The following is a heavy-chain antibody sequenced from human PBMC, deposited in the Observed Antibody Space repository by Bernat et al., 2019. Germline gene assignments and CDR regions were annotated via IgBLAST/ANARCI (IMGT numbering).Heavy chain of an antibody. CDR2: INGDGSET. Sequence: VQMVASGGGLVQPGGSLRPSCTASGFTISTFWMNWVRLAPGKGLEWVANINGDGSETKYVDSVKGRFTVSRDNADNSAYLQMNSLRDEDTAMYYCVNSHHSQRWGQGTLVTVSS. D-gene: IGHD1-26*01. J-gene: IGHJ4*02. CDR1: GFTISTFW. CDR3: VNSHHSQR. V-gene: IGHV3-7*03.